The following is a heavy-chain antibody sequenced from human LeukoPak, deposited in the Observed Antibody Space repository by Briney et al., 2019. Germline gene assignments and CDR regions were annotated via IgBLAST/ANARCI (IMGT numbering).Heavy chain of an antibody. CDR2: TYYRSKCNN. Sequence: QTLSLTCAISLDSVSGDSATWNWTRHSPSRGLEWLGRTYYRSKCNNDYAIFVTSQIAINPDTSKNPFYLQLNSVTPEDTAIYCCARALVRNQYGLDVWRQGTTVTVSS. J-gene: IGHJ6*01. CDR1: LDSVSGDSAT. V-gene: IGHV6-1*01. CDR3: ARALVRNQYGLDV. D-gene: IGHD1-14*01.